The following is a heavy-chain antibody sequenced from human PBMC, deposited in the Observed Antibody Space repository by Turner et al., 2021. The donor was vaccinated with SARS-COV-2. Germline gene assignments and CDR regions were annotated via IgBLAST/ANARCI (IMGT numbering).Heavy chain of an antibody. Sequence: EVQLVESGGGLVQPGRSLRLSCAASGFTFDDYAMHWVRQAPGKGLEWVSGISRNIGSIGYADSVKGRFTISRDNAKNSLYLQMNSLRAEDTAVYYCARDCSIPSCEAWGQGTLVTVSS. CDR3: ARDCSIPSCEA. CDR1: GFTFDDYA. V-gene: IGHV3-9*01. CDR2: ISRNIGSI. J-gene: IGHJ5*02. D-gene: IGHD2-2*01.